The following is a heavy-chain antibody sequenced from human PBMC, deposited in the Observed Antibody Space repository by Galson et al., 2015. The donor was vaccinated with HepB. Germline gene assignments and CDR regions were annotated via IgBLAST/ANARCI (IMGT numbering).Heavy chain of an antibody. CDR1: GYSFTSYW. J-gene: IGHJ3*02. CDR2: IDPSDSYT. V-gene: IGHV5-10-1*01. Sequence: QSGAEVKKPGESLRISCKGSGYSFTSYWISWVRQMPGKGLEWMGRIDPSDSYTNYSPCFQGHVTISADKSISTAYLQWSSLKASDTAMYYCASLRGAYSSSWYGAFDIWGQGTMVTVSS. D-gene: IGHD6-13*01. CDR3: ASLRGAYSSSWYGAFDI.